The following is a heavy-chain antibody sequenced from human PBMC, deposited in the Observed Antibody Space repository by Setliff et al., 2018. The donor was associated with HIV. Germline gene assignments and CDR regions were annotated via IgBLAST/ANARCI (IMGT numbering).Heavy chain of an antibody. CDR2: IDPNGGAT. J-gene: IGHJ3*02. CDR1: GGTFSSYA. D-gene: IGHD2-2*01. Sequence: ASVKVSCKASGGTFSSYAISWVRQAPGQGLEWLGIIDPNGGATNNAQKLQGRLTVTTDTSTSTLYMELSNLRSDDTAVYYCARAGGGATDQAFDIWGQGTMVT. V-gene: IGHV1-46*01. CDR3: ARAGGGATDQAFDI.